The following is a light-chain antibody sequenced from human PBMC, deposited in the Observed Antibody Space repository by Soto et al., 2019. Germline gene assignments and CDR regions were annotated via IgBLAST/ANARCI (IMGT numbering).Light chain of an antibody. CDR2: KAS. CDR1: QHIRDL. CDR3: QHYDHYPWT. J-gene: IGKJ1*01. V-gene: IGKV1-5*03. Sequence: IQMTQSPSMVSASVGDKVIITCRASQHIRDLLAWYQQRLGKAPKLLIYKASHLQTGVPSRFSGTAFGTEFTLTSTSLQPDDLATYYCQHYDHYPWTFGQGTKVEV.